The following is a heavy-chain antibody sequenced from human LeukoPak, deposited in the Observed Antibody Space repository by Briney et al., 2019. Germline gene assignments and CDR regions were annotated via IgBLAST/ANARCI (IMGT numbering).Heavy chain of an antibody. J-gene: IGHJ1*01. D-gene: IGHD2-15*01. Sequence: GGSLRLSCAASGFTFNSYGMHWVRQAPGKGLEWVAFIRYDGRNTYYADSVKGRFTISRDNSKNTLYLQMNSLRAQDTAVYYCAKEQNLLVVVVTATCQHWGQGTLVTVSS. CDR2: IRYDGRNT. V-gene: IGHV3-30*02. CDR1: GFTFNSYG. CDR3: AKEQNLLVVVVTATCQH.